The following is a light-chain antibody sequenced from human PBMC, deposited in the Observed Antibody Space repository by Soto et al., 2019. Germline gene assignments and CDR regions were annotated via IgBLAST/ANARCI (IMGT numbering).Light chain of an antibody. CDR3: QSYDSSLSAV. J-gene: IGLJ1*01. Sequence: QSVLTQPPTVSEAPGQRVTISCTGSSSNIGAGYDVHWYQQLPGTAPKLLIYGNSNRPSGVPDRFSGSKSGTSASLAITGLQAEDEADYYCQSYDSSLSAVFGTGTKVTVL. CDR2: GNS. V-gene: IGLV1-40*01. CDR1: SSNIGAGYD.